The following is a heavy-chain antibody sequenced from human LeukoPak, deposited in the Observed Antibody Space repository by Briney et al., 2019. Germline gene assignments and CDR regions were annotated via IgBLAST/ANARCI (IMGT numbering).Heavy chain of an antibody. D-gene: IGHD3-22*01. CDR2: IYTTGST. CDR1: GGSINSYY. J-gene: IGHJ4*02. Sequence: SETLSLTCTVSGGSINSYYWSWIRQPAGRGLEWIGRIYTTGSTNYNPSLQSRVAMSVDTSKNQFSLTLSSVTAADTAVYYCARDPLHFYDSVGSSFDFWGQGTLVTVSS. CDR3: ARDPLHFYDSVGSSFDF. V-gene: IGHV4-4*07.